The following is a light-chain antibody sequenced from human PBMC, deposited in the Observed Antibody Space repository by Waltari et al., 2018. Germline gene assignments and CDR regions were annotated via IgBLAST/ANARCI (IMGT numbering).Light chain of an antibody. Sequence: QSALTQPPSASGSPGQSVTISCTGTSSDVGGYNYVSWYQQHPGKAPKLVIFEVSKRPSGVPNRFSGSRSGNTASLTISGLQAEDEADYYCSSYAGSSTHVVFGGGTKLTVL. CDR2: EVS. J-gene: IGLJ2*01. V-gene: IGLV2-8*01. CDR3: SSYAGSSTHVV. CDR1: SSDVGGYNY.